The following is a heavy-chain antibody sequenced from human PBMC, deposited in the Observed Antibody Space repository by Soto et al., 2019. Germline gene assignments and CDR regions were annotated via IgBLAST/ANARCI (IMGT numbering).Heavy chain of an antibody. J-gene: IGHJ6*02. Sequence: GESLKISCKGSGYSFTSYWISWVRQLPGKGLEWMGRIDPSDSYTNYSPSFQGHVTISADKSISTAYLQWSSLKASDTAMYYCEGDILATITPYYYYYGMDVWGQGTTVTVSS. D-gene: IGHD5-12*01. V-gene: IGHV5-10-1*01. CDR1: GYSFTSYW. CDR3: EGDILATITPYYYYYGMDV. CDR2: IDPSDSYT.